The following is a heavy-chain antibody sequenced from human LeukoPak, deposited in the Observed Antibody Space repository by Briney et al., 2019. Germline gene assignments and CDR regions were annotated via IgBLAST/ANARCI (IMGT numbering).Heavy chain of an antibody. J-gene: IGHJ3*02. D-gene: IGHD7-27*01. CDR3: ASGAVTGAFDI. CDR2: ISSSGSTI. Sequence: GGSLRLSCAASGFTFSSYEMNWVRQAPGKGLEWVSYISSSGSTIYYADSMKGRFTISRDNAKNSLYLQMNSLRAEDTAVYYCASGAVTGAFDIWGQGTMVTVSS. V-gene: IGHV3-48*03. CDR1: GFTFSSYE.